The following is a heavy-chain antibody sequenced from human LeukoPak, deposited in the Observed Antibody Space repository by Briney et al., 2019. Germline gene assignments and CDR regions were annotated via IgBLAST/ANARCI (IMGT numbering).Heavy chain of an antibody. V-gene: IGHV4-39*07. J-gene: IGHJ2*01. CDR1: GGSISSSSYY. Sequence: PSETLSLTCTVPGGSISSSSYYWGWIRQPPGKGLEWIGSIYYSGSTYYNPSLKSRVTISVDTSKNQFSLKLSSVTAADTAVYYCARDWSGYYWYFDLWGRGTLVTVSS. D-gene: IGHD3-3*01. CDR2: IYYSGST. CDR3: ARDWSGYYWYFDL.